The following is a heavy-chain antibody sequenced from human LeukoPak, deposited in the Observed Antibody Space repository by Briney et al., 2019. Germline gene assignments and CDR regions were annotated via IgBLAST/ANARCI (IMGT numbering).Heavy chain of an antibody. CDR2: IIPILGIA. V-gene: IGHV1-69*04. D-gene: IGHD3-10*01. CDR1: GGTFSSYA. Sequence: SVKVSCKASGGTFSSYAISWVRQAPGQGLEWMGRIIPILGIANYAQKFQGRVTITADKSTSTAYMELSSLRSEDTAVYYCARGADPQITIKPQFDPWGQGTLVTVSS. J-gene: IGHJ5*02. CDR3: ARGADPQITIKPQFDP.